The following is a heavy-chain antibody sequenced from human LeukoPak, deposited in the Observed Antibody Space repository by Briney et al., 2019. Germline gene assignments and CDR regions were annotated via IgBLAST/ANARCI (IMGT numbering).Heavy chain of an antibody. D-gene: IGHD5-24*01. CDR2: ISGSGGST. CDR1: GFPFSSYA. V-gene: IGHV3-23*01. J-gene: IGHJ4*02. Sequence: GSLRLPCAASGFPFSSYAMNWVRQAPGKGLEWVSTISGSGGSTYYADSVKGRFTISRDNSKNTLHVQMNSLRAEDTAVYYCAKGERDGYNQGSAVVGVRLFDYWGQGTLVTVSS. CDR3: AKGERDGYNQGSAVVGVRLFDY.